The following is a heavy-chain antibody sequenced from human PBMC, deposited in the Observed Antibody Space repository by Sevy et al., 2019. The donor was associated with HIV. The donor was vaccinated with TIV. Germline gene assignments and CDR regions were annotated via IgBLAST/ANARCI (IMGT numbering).Heavy chain of an antibody. V-gene: IGHV3-23*01. CDR2: ISGSGCST. CDR3: AKGTHYDFWSGPDY. D-gene: IGHD3-3*01. CDR1: GFTFSSYG. Sequence: GGSLRLSCAASGFTFSSYGMSWVRQAPGKGLEWVSAISGSGCSTYYADSVKGRFTISRDNSKNTLYLQMNSLRAEDTAVYYCAKGTHYDFWSGPDYWGQGTLVTVYS. J-gene: IGHJ4*02.